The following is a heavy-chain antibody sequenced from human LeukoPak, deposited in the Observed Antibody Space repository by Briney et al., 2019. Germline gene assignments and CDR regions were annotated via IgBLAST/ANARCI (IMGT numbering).Heavy chain of an antibody. Sequence: GGSLRLSCAVSGFTFSGYAMSWVRQAPGKGLEWVGRIKSKTDGGTTDYAAPVKGRFTISRDDSKNTLYLQMNSLKTEDTAVYYCTTDPFMWWELPHPWGQGTLVTVSS. CDR2: IKSKTDGGTT. J-gene: IGHJ5*02. CDR3: TTDPFMWWELPHP. V-gene: IGHV3-15*01. CDR1: GFTFSGYA. D-gene: IGHD1-26*01.